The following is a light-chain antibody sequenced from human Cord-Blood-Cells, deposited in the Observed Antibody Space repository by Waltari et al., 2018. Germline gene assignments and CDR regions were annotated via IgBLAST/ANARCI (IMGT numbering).Light chain of an antibody. CDR3: QQSNSTPYS. V-gene: IGKV1-39*01. J-gene: IGKJ2*03. CDR1: QRISSY. CDR2: AAS. Sequence: DIQMTQSPSSLPACVGDRVHIPCRTSQRISSYLNWYQQKAGKAPKLLIYAASRLQSGVPSMFSGSGSGTDFTLTISRLQPEDFASYYCQQSNSTPYSFGQGTKLEIK.